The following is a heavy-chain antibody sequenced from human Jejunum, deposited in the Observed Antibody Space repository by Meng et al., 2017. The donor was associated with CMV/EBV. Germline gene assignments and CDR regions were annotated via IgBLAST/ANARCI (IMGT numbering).Heavy chain of an antibody. CDR1: EFALSVYS. CDR3: TGDSRYAFHI. D-gene: IGHD2/OR15-2a*01. J-gene: IGHJ3*02. Sequence: SCVASEFALSVYSMHWVRQAPGKGLVWVSRSNTDGSVTSYADSVKGRFTISRDNAKNTLFLQLNSLRAEDTAVYYCTGDSRYAFHIWGQGTMVTVSS. CDR2: SNTDGSVT. V-gene: IGHV3-74*01.